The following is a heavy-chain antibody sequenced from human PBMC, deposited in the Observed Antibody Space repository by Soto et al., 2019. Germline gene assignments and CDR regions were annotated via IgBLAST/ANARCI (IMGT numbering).Heavy chain of an antibody. D-gene: IGHD3-10*01. J-gene: IGHJ6*04. CDR2: ICVDNGAT. CDR3: ARRGPQYMDV. CDR1: GYTSVSDG. Sequence: QDQLVQSGPEVKKPGASVKLSCKTSGYTSVSDGFSWFRQAPGQGPEWMGWICVDNGATNYARKFQGRVTLTIDRPTSTGYMELRSLSSDDTAVYFCARRGPQYMDVGGKGTTVTVSS. V-gene: IGHV1-18*01.